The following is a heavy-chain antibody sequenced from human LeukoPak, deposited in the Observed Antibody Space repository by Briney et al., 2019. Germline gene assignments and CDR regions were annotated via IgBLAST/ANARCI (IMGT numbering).Heavy chain of an antibody. Sequence: PGRSLRLSRAASGFTFSGYGMHWVRQAPGKGLEGVAVIWYDGTNKYYADSVKGRFTISRDNSKNTLYLQMNSLRVEDTAVYYCARDFGYGHDYWGQGTLVTVSS. CDR2: IWYDGTNK. CDR1: GFTFSGYG. J-gene: IGHJ4*02. V-gene: IGHV3-33*01. D-gene: IGHD5-18*01. CDR3: ARDFGYGHDY.